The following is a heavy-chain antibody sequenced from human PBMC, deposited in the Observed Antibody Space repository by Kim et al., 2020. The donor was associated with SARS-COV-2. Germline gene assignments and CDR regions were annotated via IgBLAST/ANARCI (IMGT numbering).Heavy chain of an antibody. Sequence: SETLSLTCAVYGGSFSGYYWSWIRQPPGKGLEWIGEINHSGSTNYNPSLKSRVTISVDTSKNQFSLKLSSVTAADTAVYYCARGQGGSYYIRKNNWFEPWGHGTLVTVSS. CDR3: ARGQGGSYYIRKNNWFEP. CDR1: GGSFSGYY. J-gene: IGHJ5*02. D-gene: IGHD1-26*01. V-gene: IGHV4-34*01. CDR2: INHSGST.